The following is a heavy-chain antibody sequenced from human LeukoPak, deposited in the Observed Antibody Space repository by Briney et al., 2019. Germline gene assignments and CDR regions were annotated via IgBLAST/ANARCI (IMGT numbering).Heavy chain of an antibody. V-gene: IGHV3-21*01. CDR3: PRDLFRGDDY. Sequence: PGGSLRLSCAASGLTFSSYSINGVRQAPRRGLVWVASITSNNRYIYYADSVKGRFTIARDNSKNSLDLHMNRLGDDDTAVYYCPRDLFRGDDYWGQGTLVIVSS. CDR1: GLTFSSYS. CDR2: ITSNNRYI. D-gene: IGHD3-16*01. J-gene: IGHJ4*02.